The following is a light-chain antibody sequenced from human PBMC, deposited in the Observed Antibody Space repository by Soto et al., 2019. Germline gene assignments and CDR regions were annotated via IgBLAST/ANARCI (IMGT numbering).Light chain of an antibody. CDR1: QNVASNH. CDR3: QYLNSFPLT. V-gene: IGKV3D-7*01. CDR2: DAS. J-gene: IGKJ4*01. Sequence: EIVLTQSPDILSLSPGEKATLSCRASQNVASNHLAWYHQKPGQAPRLLIYDASTRATGIPDRFSGSGSGTDFTLIISSLQPEDVATYYCQYLNSFPLTFGGGTKVELK.